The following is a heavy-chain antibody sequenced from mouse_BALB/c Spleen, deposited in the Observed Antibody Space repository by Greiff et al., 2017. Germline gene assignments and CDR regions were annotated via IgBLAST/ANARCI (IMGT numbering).Heavy chain of an antibody. D-gene: IGHD1-2*01. CDR2: ISYDGSN. CDR3: ANSFHYYDYAMDY. CDR1: GYSITSGYY. J-gene: IGHJ4*01. V-gene: IGHV3-6*02. Sequence: EVQLQESGPGLVKPSQSLSLTCSVTGYSITSGYYWNWIRQFPGNKLEWMGYISYDGSNNYNPSLKNRISITRDTSKNQFFLKLNSVTTEDTATYYCANSFHYYDYAMDYWGQGTSVTVSS.